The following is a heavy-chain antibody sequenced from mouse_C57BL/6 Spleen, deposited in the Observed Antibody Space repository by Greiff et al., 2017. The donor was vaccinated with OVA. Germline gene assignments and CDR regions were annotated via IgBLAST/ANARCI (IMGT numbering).Heavy chain of an antibody. CDR1: GYTFTSYW. J-gene: IGHJ2*01. CDR3: ARRGGDYFDY. CDR2: IDPSDSET. V-gene: IGHV1-52*01. Sequence: QVQLQQPGAELVRPGSSVKMSCKASGYTFTSYWMHWVKQRPIQGLEWIGNIDPSDSETHYNQKFKDKATLTVDKSSITAYMQLSSLTSEDSAVYYCARRGGDYFDYWGQGTTLTVSS.